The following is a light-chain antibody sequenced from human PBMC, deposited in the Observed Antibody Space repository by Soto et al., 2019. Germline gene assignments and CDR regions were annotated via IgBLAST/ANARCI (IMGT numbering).Light chain of an antibody. CDR1: QGISTY. J-gene: IGKJ1*01. Sequence: DIQMTQSPSSLSASVGDRVTITCRASQGISTYLGWYQQKPGKVPKSLIYSASSLQSGVPSRFSASGSGTEFTLTSDMQPDDFATYYCQQYYRYPWMFGQGTKVDI. V-gene: IGKV1-16*01. CDR3: QQYYRYPWM. CDR2: SAS.